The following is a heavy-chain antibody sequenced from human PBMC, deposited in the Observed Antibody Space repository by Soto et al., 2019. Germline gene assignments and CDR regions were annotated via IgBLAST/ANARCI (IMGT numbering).Heavy chain of an antibody. J-gene: IGHJ6*02. Sequence: ASVKVSCKASRYTFTNFYIHLLQQAPGQGLEWMGIINPSGGSTTYPQKFQGRVTMTRDTSTSTVHMELITLRSEDTAVYYCARSQVGRPLDVWGPGTTVTVSS. CDR2: INPSGGST. V-gene: IGHV1-46*01. CDR3: ARSQVGRPLDV. CDR1: RYTFTNFY. D-gene: IGHD1-26*01.